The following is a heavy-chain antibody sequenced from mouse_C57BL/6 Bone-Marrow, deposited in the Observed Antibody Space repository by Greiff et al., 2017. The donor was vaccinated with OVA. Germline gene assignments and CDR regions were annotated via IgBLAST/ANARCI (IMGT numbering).Heavy chain of an antibody. Sequence: QVQLQQSGAELVRPGASVKMSCKASGYTFTSYNMHWVKQTPRQGLEWIGDIYPGNGDTSSNQKLKGKATLTVDKSSSTAYMQRSSLSSEDSAVYFCASSSYWGYWGQGTTLTVSS. J-gene: IGHJ2*01. CDR3: ASSSYWGY. V-gene: IGHV1-12*01. CDR2: IYPGNGDT. D-gene: IGHD2-10*01. CDR1: GYTFTSYN.